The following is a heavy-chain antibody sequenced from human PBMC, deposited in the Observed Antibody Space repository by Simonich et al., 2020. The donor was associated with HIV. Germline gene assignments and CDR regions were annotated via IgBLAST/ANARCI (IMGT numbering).Heavy chain of an antibody. CDR2: INHSGST. D-gene: IGHD4-4*01. J-gene: IGHJ6*03. V-gene: IGHV4-34*01. Sequence: QVQLQQWGAGLLKPSETLSLTCAVYGGSFSGYYWSWIRQPPGKGLEWIGEINHSGSTNYNPSLKSRVTISVDTSKNQFSLKLSSVTAADTAVYSCARGIPSNYYYFYYMDVWGKGTTVIVSS. CDR3: ARGIPSNYYYFYYMDV. CDR1: GGSFSGYY.